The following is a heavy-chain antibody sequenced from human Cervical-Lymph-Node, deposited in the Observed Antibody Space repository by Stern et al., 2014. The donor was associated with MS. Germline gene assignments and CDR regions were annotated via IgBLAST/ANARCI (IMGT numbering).Heavy chain of an antibody. CDR3: ARRKDIAEVGPVFDS. J-gene: IGHJ4*02. V-gene: IGHV3-21*01. Sequence: EVQLVESGGGLVKPGGSLRLSCAASGFAFSTYTMSWVRQAPGKGLEWDSCIISGSTSIYYADSVQGRFPISTDDTKDSLYLHMNSLRVEDTALYFCARRKDIAEVGPVFDSWGQGTLVTVSS. CDR1: GFAFSTYT. CDR2: IISGSTSI. D-gene: IGHD6-13*01.